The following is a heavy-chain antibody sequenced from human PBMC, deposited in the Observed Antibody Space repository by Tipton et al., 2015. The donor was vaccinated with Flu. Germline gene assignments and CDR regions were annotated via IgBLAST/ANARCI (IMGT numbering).Heavy chain of an antibody. CDR1: GFTFSSYS. Sequence: SLRLSCAASGFTFSSYSMNWVRQAPGKGLEWVSSISSSSSYIYYADSVKGRFTISRDNAKNSLYLQMNSLRAEDTAVYYCARNPNLARPGWFDPWGQGTLVTVSS. V-gene: IGHV3-21*01. CDR2: ISSSSSYI. CDR3: ARNPNLARPGWFDP. D-gene: IGHD6-6*01. J-gene: IGHJ5*02.